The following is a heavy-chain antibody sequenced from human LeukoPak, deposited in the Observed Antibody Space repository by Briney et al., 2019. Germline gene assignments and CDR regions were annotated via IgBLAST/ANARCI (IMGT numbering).Heavy chain of an antibody. Sequence: PGGSLRLSCAASGFTFSSYAMSWVRQAQGKGLEWVSAISGSGGSTYYADSVKGRFTISRDNSKNTLYLQMNSLRAEDTAVYYCAKVTRGVISPGFDYWGQGTLVTVSS. CDR2: ISGSGGST. V-gene: IGHV3-23*01. D-gene: IGHD3-10*01. J-gene: IGHJ4*02. CDR3: AKVTRGVISPGFDY. CDR1: GFTFSSYA.